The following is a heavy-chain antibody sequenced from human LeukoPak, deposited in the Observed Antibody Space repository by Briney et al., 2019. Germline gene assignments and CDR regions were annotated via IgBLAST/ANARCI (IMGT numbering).Heavy chain of an antibody. J-gene: IGHJ4*02. CDR1: GGSFSGYY. CDR2: INHSGST. D-gene: IGHD5-18*01. V-gene: IGHV4-34*01. Sequence: PSETLSLTCAVYGGSFSGYYWSWIRQPPGKGLEWIGEINHSGSTNYNPSLKSRVTISVDTSKNQFSLKLSSVTAADTAVYYCAKDRRGYSYGYHFDYWGQGTLVTVSS. CDR3: AKDRRGYSYGYHFDY.